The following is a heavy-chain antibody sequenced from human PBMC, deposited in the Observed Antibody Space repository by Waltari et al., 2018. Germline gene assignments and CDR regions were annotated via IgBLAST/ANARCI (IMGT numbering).Heavy chain of an antibody. D-gene: IGHD2-15*01. CDR2: IIPILGIA. CDR1: GGTFSSYT. CDR3: ARLAVYYYYYGMDV. V-gene: IGHV1-69*02. Sequence: QVQLVQSGAEVKKPGSSVKVSCKASGGTFSSYTTSWVRQAPGQGLEWMGRIIPILGIANYAQKFQGRVTITADKSTSTAYMELSSLRSEDTAVYYCARLAVYYYYYGMDVWGQGTTVTVSS. J-gene: IGHJ6*02.